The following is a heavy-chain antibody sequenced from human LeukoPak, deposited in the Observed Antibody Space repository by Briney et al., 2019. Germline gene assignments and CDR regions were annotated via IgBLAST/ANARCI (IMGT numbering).Heavy chain of an antibody. CDR1: GGSISSGDYY. CDR2: ISSGSSTI. J-gene: IGHJ4*02. V-gene: IGHV3-11*04. Sequence: LSLTCTVSGGSISSGDYYWSWIRQPPGKGLEWVSYISSGSSTIYYADSVKGRFTISRDNAKNSLYLQMNSLRDEDTAVYYCARDSPAAADYWGQGTLVTVSS. D-gene: IGHD6-13*01. CDR3: ARDSPAAADY.